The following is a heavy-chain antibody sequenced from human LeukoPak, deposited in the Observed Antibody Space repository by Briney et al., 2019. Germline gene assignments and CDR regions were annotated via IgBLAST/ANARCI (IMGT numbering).Heavy chain of an antibody. CDR3: ARVDSFWSGYTNYYYSFLNI. V-gene: IGHV4-39*07. J-gene: IGHJ6*03. Sequence: SETLSLTCTVSGGSISSSSYYWGWIRQPPGKGLEWIGSIYYSGSTYYNPSLKSRVTIAVDTSRNQFSLNLTSVTAADMAVYFCARVDSFWSGYTNYYYSFLNIWGKGTTVTVSS. CDR1: GGSISSSSYY. D-gene: IGHD3-3*01. CDR2: IYYSGST.